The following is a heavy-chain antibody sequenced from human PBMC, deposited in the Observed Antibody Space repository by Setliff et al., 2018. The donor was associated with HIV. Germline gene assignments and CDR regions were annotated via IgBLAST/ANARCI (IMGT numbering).Heavy chain of an antibody. Sequence: ASETLSLTCSVSGGSISSYYWSWIRQPPGKGLEWIGYIYYSGSTNYNPSLKSRVTMSVDTSKNQFSLKLSSVTAADTAVYYCARGRDYTGSWFRPFYLDFWGHGNLVTVSS. V-gene: IGHV4-59*01. CDR2: IYYSGST. CDR3: ARGRDYTGSWFRPFYLDF. J-gene: IGHJ4*01. D-gene: IGHD3-3*01. CDR1: GGSISSYY.